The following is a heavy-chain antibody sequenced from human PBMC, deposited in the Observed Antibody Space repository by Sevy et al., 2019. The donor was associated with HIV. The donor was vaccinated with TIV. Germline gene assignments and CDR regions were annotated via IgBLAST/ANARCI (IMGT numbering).Heavy chain of an antibody. CDR2: ISGSGGST. D-gene: IGHD3-9*01. Sequence: GGSLRLSCAASGFTFSSYAMSWVRQAPGKGLEWVSAISGSGGSTYYADTVKGRFTISRDNSKNTLYLQMNSLRAEDKALYYCAKGDFYWLPRYFDYWGQGTLVTVSS. CDR3: AKGDFYWLPRYFDY. CDR1: GFTFSSYA. J-gene: IGHJ4*02. V-gene: IGHV3-23*01.